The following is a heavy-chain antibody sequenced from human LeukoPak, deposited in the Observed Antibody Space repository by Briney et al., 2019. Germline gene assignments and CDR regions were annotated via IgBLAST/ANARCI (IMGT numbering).Heavy chain of an antibody. D-gene: IGHD3-3*01. V-gene: IGHV1-69*13. CDR1: GGTFSSYA. CDR3: ASLLASYDFWSGYSPIPLDY. CDR2: IIPIFGTA. J-gene: IGHJ4*02. Sequence: GASVKVSFKASGGTFSSYAISWVRQAPGQGLEWMGGIIPIFGTANYAQKFQGRVTITADESTSTAYMELSSLRSEDTAVYYCASLLASYDFWSGYSPIPLDYWGQGTLVTVSS.